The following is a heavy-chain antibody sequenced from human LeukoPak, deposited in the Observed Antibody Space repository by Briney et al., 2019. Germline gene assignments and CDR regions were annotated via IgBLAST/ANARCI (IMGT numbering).Heavy chain of an antibody. J-gene: IGHJ4*02. CDR3: ARGKYSQTKTKRVQTDIVVVVAVTPDY. Sequence: GGSLRLSCAASGFTFSSYSMNCVPQAPGKGREWVSSISSSRSYIYYADSVKGRFTISRDNAKNSLYLQMNSLRAEDKAVYYCARGKYSQTKTKRVQTDIVVVVAVTPDYWGQGTLVTVSS. CDR2: ISSSRSYI. CDR1: GFTFSSYS. D-gene: IGHD2-15*01. V-gene: IGHV3-21*01.